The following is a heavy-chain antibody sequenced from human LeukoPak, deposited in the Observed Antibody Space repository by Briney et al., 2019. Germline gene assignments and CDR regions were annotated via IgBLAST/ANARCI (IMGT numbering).Heavy chain of an antibody. CDR2: IHHGGNT. CDR3: ATTGPSYYYGMDV. V-gene: IGHV4-39*01. J-gene: IGHJ6*02. D-gene: IGHD4-11*01. CDR1: GGSISSSDHY. Sequence: SETLSLTCSVSGGSISSSDHYWGWIRQPPGKGLEWIGSIHHGGNTYYNPSLKSRVTMSVDTSKTQFSLKLSSVTAADTAVYYCATTGPSYYYGMDVWGQGTTVTVSS.